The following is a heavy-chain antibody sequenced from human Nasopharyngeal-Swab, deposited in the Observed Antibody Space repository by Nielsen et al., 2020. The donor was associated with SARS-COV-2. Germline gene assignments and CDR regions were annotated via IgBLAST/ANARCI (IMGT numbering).Heavy chain of an antibody. CDR2: IKQGGSEK. Sequence: GGSLRLSCAASGFTFSSYWMSWVRQAPGKGLEWVANIKQGGSEKYYVDSVKGRFTISRDNAKNSLYLQMNSLRAEDTAVYYCARRNLYYDFWSGYYYYFDYWGQGTLVTVSS. V-gene: IGHV3-7*01. CDR3: ARRNLYYDFWSGYYYYFDY. CDR1: GFTFSSYW. J-gene: IGHJ4*02. D-gene: IGHD3-3*01.